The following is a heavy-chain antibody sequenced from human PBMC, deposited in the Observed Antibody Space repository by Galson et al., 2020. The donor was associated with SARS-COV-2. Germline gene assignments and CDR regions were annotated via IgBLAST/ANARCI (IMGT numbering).Heavy chain of an antibody. D-gene: IGHD3-3*01. CDR2: IYSDGDK. V-gene: IGHV2-5*02. J-gene: IGHJ5*02. Sequence: SGPTLVKPTQTLTLTCTFSGFSLTTTAVGVGWFRQPPGKALEWLALIYSDGDKRYSPSLRSRLSITKDTAENQVVLTMTSMEPADTATYYCAYRPSNYDDLRGYYTLGYFDPWGQGTLVTVSS. CDR1: GFSLTTTAVG. CDR3: AYRPSNYDDLRGYYTLGYFDP.